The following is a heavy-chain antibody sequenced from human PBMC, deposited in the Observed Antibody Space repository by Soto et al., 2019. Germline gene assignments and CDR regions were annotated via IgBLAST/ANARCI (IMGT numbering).Heavy chain of an antibody. J-gene: IGHJ4*02. V-gene: IGHV1-3*01. CDR2: INGDNGDT. CDR3: ARGAPYNHGSVGGY. D-gene: IGHD3-10*01. CDR1: GYTFTNYP. Sequence: QVQLVQSGAEVMEPGASVKVSCKASGYTFTNYPMHWVRQAPGQRLEWMGWINGDNGDTDYSQKFQGRVTITRDASASTAYVELSSLRSEDTAVYYCARGAPYNHGSVGGYWGQGTLITVSS.